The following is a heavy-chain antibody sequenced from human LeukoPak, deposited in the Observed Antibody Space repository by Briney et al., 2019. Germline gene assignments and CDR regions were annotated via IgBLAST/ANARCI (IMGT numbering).Heavy chain of an antibody. Sequence: GGSLRLSCVGSGFTFSSYAMTWVRQAPGQGLKWVSAISGSGLTPYYADSVKGRFTISRDNSKNTLYLQMNSLRAEDTAVYYCAKGGLNDFWSGYYYFDYWGQGTLVTVSS. CDR3: AKGGLNDFWSGYYYFDY. V-gene: IGHV3-23*01. J-gene: IGHJ4*02. CDR2: ISGSGLTP. D-gene: IGHD3-3*01. CDR1: GFTFSSYA.